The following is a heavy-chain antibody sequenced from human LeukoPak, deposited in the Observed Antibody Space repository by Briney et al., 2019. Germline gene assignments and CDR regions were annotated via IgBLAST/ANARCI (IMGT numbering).Heavy chain of an antibody. Sequence: PGGSLRLSCAASGFTFSNYALHWVRQAPGKGLEYVSSISTNGGSTYYANSVKGRFIISRDNSKNTLYLQMGSLRAEDMAVYYCAGGGGYTYGYPPDYWGQGTLVTVSS. V-gene: IGHV3-64*01. CDR2: ISTNGGST. CDR3: AGGGGYTYGYPPDY. D-gene: IGHD5-18*01. J-gene: IGHJ4*02. CDR1: GFTFSNYA.